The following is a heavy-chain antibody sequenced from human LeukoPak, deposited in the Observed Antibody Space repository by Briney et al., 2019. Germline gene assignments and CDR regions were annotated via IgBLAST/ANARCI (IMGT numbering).Heavy chain of an antibody. CDR1: GGSISSYY. CDR3: AGGGDSGGYYYPMFDY. V-gene: IGHV4-59*01. J-gene: IGHJ4*02. D-gene: IGHD3-22*01. CDR2: IYYTGST. Sequence: PSETLSLTCTVSGGSISSYYWSWIRQPPGKGLGWIGYIYYTGSTNYNLSLRSRVTISVDTSKNQFPLKLTSVTAADTAVYFRAGGGDSGGYYYPMFDYWGRGTLVTVSS.